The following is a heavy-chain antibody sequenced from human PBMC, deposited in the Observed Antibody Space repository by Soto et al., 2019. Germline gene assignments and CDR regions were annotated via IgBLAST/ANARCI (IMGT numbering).Heavy chain of an antibody. J-gene: IGHJ3*02. V-gene: IGHV3-30-3*01. Sequence: GGFLRLSCAASGFTFSSYAMHWVRQAPGKGLEWVAVISYDGSNKYYADSVKGRFTISRDNSKNTLYLQMNSLRAEDTAVYYCARGYSSSWGHGAFDIWGQGTMVTVSS. CDR3: ARGYSSSWGHGAFDI. CDR1: GFTFSSYA. D-gene: IGHD6-13*01. CDR2: ISYDGSNK.